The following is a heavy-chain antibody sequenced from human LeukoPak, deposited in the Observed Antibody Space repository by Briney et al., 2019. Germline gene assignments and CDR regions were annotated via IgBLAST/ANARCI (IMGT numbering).Heavy chain of an antibody. CDR2: IYSGGST. D-gene: IGHD1-26*01. CDR1: GFTVSSNY. Sequence: GGSLRLSCAASGFTVSSNYMSWVRQAPGKGLEWVSVIYSGGSTYYADSVKGRFTISRDNSKNTLYLQVNSLRAEDTAVYYCARDSGVGATPVDAFDIWGQGTMVTVSS. V-gene: IGHV3-53*01. CDR3: ARDSGVGATPVDAFDI. J-gene: IGHJ3*02.